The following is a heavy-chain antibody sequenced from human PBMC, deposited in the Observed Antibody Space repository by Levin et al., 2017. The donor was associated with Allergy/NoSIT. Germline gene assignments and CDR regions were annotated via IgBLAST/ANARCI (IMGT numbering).Heavy chain of an antibody. J-gene: IGHJ4*02. CDR3: ARLSHYGDYLDY. V-gene: IGHV4-59*01. CDR1: GGSISSYY. CDR2: IYYSGST. D-gene: IGHD4-17*01. Sequence: GSLRLSCTVSGGSISSYYWSWIRQPPGKGLEWIGYIYYSGSTNYNPSLKSRVTISIDTSKNQFSLKLSSVTAADTAVFYCARLSHYGDYLDYWGLGTLVTVSS.